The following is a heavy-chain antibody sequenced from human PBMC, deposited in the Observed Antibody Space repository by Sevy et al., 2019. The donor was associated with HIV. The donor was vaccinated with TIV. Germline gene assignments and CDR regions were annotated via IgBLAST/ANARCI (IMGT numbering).Heavy chain of an antibody. Sequence: GGSLRLSCVASGFTFSWESMNWVRQAPGKGLEWLSYISSGSRIIYYADSVKGRFTISRDNAKNSLYLQMNSLRAEDTAVYYFARDSSVVGYFDYWGQGSLVTVSS. CDR2: ISSGSRII. CDR3: ARDSSVVGYFDY. D-gene: IGHD3-3*02. J-gene: IGHJ4*02. CDR1: GFTFSWES. V-gene: IGHV3-48*01.